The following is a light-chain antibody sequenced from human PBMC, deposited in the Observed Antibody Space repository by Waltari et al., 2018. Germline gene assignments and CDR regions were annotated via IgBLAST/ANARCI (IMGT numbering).Light chain of an antibody. CDR2: GAS. CDR3: QQYNNWPPEDT. J-gene: IGKJ2*01. CDR1: QNVDSN. V-gene: IGKV3-15*01. Sequence: EIVMTQSPATLPVSPGERATPSCRASQNVDSNLAWYQHKPGQAPRLLIYGASTRATDIPARFSGSGSGTEFTLTISSLQSEDFAIYYCQQYNNWPPEDTFGRGTKLEI.